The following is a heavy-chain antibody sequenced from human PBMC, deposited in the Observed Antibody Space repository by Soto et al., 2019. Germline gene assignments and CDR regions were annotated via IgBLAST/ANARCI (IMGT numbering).Heavy chain of an antibody. Sequence: SETLSLTCTVSGGSISSYYWSWIRQPPGKGLEWIGYIYYSGSTNYNPSLKSRVTISVDTSKNQFSLKLSSVTAADTAVYYCARHRNGGGAAGKFFDYWGQGTLVTVSS. CDR3: ARHRNGGGAAGKFFDY. CDR2: IYYSGST. V-gene: IGHV4-59*08. J-gene: IGHJ4*02. D-gene: IGHD6-13*01. CDR1: GGSISSYY.